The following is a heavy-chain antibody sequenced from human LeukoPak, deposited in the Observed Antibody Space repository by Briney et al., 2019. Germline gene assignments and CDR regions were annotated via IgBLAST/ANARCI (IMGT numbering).Heavy chain of an antibody. CDR2: ISYDGSNK. D-gene: IGHD4-17*01. CDR1: GFTFSSYA. Sequence: GGSLRLSCAASGFTFSSYAMSWVRQAPGKGLEWVAVISYDGSNKYYADSVKGRFTISRDNSKNTLYLQMNSLRAEDTAVYYCAKIYGDYQVRAFDIWGQGTMVTVSS. CDR3: AKIYGDYQVRAFDI. V-gene: IGHV3-30*18. J-gene: IGHJ3*02.